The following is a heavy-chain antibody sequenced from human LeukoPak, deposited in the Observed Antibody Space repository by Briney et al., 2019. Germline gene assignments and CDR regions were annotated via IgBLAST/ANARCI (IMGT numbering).Heavy chain of an antibody. V-gene: IGHV1-3*01. J-gene: IGHJ4*02. CDR2: INAGNGNT. CDR3: ALLPPPNTAMGDY. CDR1: GYTFTSYA. Sequence: ASVKVSCKASGYTFTSYAMHWVRQAPGQRLEWMGWINAGNGNTKYSQKFQGRVTITRDTSASTAYMELSSLRSEDTAVYYCALLPPPNTAMGDYWGQGTLVTVSS. D-gene: IGHD5-18*01.